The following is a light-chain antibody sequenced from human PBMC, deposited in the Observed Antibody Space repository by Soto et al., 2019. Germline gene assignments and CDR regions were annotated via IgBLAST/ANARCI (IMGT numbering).Light chain of an antibody. V-gene: IGKV3-20*01. CDR3: HQSGVSPYT. J-gene: IGKJ2*01. CDR1: QSVNNNY. Sequence: EIVSTQSPVTLSLSPGESATLSCRASQSVNNNYLAWYQQKPGQAPRLLIYGASSRATGIPDRFSASGSGTRFTLSISRLEPEDFAVFYCHQSGVSPYTFGQGSTLEMK. CDR2: GAS.